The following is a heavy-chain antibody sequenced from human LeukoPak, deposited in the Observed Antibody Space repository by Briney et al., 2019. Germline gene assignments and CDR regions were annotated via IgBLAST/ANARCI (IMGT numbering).Heavy chain of an antibody. CDR2: ISLSSSFI. CDR3: ARDICSDGVCYYGMDV. J-gene: IGHJ6*02. D-gene: IGHD2-8*01. CDR1: GFTFSSYS. Sequence: PGGSLRLSCAASGFTFSSYSMNWVRQAPGRGLEWVSSISLSSSFIYYTDSVKGRFTISRDNAKNSLYLQMNSLRAEDTAVYYCARDICSDGVCYYGMDVWGQGTTVTVSS. V-gene: IGHV3-21*06.